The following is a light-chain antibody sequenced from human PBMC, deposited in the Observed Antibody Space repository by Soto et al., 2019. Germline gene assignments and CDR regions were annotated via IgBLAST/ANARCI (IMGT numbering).Light chain of an antibody. CDR2: EVS. Sequence: QSALTQPPSASGSPGESVTISCTGTSSDVGGYNYVSWYQQHPGKAPKPMIYEVSKRPSGVPDRFSGSKSGNTASLTVSGLQAEDEADYYCSSYAGSNNLGVFGGGTKVPVL. J-gene: IGLJ2*01. V-gene: IGLV2-8*01. CDR1: SSDVGGYNY. CDR3: SSYAGSNNLGV.